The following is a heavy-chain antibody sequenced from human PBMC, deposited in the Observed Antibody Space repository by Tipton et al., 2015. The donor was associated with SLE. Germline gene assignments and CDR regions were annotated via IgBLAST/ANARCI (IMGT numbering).Heavy chain of an antibody. CDR1: GYTFTSYG. V-gene: IGHV1-18*01. J-gene: IGHJ4*02. D-gene: IGHD3-10*01. CDR3: AIGSLLLWFGELPDY. CDR2: ISAYNGNT. Sequence: VQLVQSGAGVKKPGASVKVSCKASGYTFTSYGISWVRQAPGQGLEWMGWISAYNGNTNYAQKLQGRVTMTTDTSTSTAYMELRSLRSNDTAVYYCAIGSLLLWFGELPDYWGQGTLVTVSS.